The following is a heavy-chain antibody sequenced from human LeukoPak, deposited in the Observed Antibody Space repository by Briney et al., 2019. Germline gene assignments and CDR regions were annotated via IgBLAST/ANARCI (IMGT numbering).Heavy chain of an antibody. CDR2: INAGNGNT. Sequence: ASVKVSCKASGYTFTSYAMHWVRQAPGQRLGWMGWINAGNGNTKYSQKFQGRVTITRDTSASTAYMELSSLRSEDTAVYYCARVAYYYDSAGLYLNYFYGMDVWGQGTTVTVSS. V-gene: IGHV1-3*01. CDR3: ARVAYYYDSAGLYLNYFYGMDV. D-gene: IGHD3-22*01. CDR1: GYTFTSYA. J-gene: IGHJ6*02.